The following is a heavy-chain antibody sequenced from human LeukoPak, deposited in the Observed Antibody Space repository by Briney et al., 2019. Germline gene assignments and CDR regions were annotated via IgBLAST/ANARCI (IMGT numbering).Heavy chain of an antibody. Sequence: PSETLSLTCSISGVSMSGHYWSWLRQHPGKGLEWIGCMYTGGNNKYNPSLESRVTMSLDTSKNPFSLTLNSVSAADTAVYYCAMQGIRFYEWIRLDPWGPGTLVTVSS. V-gene: IGHV4-4*09. CDR2: MYTGGNN. J-gene: IGHJ5*02. CDR1: GVSMSGHY. CDR3: AMQGIRFYEWIRLDP. D-gene: IGHD3-3*01.